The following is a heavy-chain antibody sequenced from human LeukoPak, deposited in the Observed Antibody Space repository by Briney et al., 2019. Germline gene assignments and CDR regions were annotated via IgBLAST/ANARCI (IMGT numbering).Heavy chain of an antibody. CDR3: AAGLVIPDYYFDY. D-gene: IGHD3/OR15-3a*01. CDR2: ISADSGHT. V-gene: IGHV1-18*01. CDR1: GYTFINYG. J-gene: IGHJ4*02. Sequence: ASVKVSCKASGYTFINYGISWVRQAPGQGLEWMGWISADSGHTNFAQKLQGRVTMTTDTSTSTAYMELSSLRSEDTAVYYCAAGLVIPDYYFDYWGQGTLVTVSS.